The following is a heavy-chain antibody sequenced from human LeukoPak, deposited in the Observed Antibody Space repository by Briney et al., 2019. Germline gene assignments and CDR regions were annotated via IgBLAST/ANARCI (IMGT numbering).Heavy chain of an antibody. J-gene: IGHJ4*02. CDR3: AKERPVVVAFDY. D-gene: IGHD2-15*01. Sequence: PGGSLRLSCAASGFTFSNYGMHWVRQVPGKGLEWVAFIPYDGSNKYYADSLKGRFTISRDNSKNTLYLQMNSLRAEDTAIYYCAKERPVVVAFDYWGQGSLVTVSS. CDR2: IPYDGSNK. CDR1: GFTFSNYG. V-gene: IGHV3-30*02.